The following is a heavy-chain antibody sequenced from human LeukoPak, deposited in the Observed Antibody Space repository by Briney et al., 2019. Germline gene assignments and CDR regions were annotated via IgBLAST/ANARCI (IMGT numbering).Heavy chain of an antibody. D-gene: IGHD2-21*02. CDR2: IYSNGYT. CDR1: GGSLRSIGYY. J-gene: IGHJ5*02. CDR3: ARRKAGDDWVDP. Sequence: SETLSLTCTVSGGSLRSIGYYWDWIRQPPGKGLEWIASIYSNGYTYYNPSLRSRVTISPDMSKNHFSLKLSSVTAADTAVYYCARRKAGDDWVDPWGQGTQVTVSS. V-gene: IGHV4-39*02.